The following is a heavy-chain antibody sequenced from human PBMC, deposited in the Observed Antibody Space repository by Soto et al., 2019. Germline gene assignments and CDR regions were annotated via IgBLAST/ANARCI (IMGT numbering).Heavy chain of an antibody. Sequence: EVQLVESGGGLVQPAGSLRLSCAASGFTFSSYSMNWVRQAPGRGLEWVSYISSSSSTIYYADSVKGRFTISRDIAKNSLDLQMNSLRDEDTAVYYCGREGYPFDYWGQGTLVTVSS. CDR1: GFTFSSYS. CDR2: ISSSSSTI. D-gene: IGHD5-12*01. CDR3: GREGYPFDY. V-gene: IGHV3-48*02. J-gene: IGHJ4*02.